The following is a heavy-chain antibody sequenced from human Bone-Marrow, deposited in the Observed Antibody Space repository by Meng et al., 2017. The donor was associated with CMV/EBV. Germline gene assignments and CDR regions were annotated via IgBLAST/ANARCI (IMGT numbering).Heavy chain of an antibody. CDR3: ARHRLGRRFLDRGCYYYYGMDV. CDR1: GGSISSSSYY. V-gene: IGHV4-39*01. Sequence: SETLSLTCTVPGGSISSSSYYWGWIRQPPGKGREWIGSIYYSGSTYYNPSLKSRVTIPVDTSNNQFSLKLSSVTAADTAVYYCARHRLGRRFLDRGCYYYYGMDVWGQGTTVTVSS. D-gene: IGHD3-3*01. J-gene: IGHJ6*02. CDR2: IYYSGST.